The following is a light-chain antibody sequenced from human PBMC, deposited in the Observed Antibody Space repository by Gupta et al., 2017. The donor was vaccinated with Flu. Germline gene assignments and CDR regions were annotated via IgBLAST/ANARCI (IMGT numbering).Light chain of an antibody. Sequence: GSSNIGAGYGVYWYQQLPQTAPKLLFFGHSNRPSGVPGRFSDSKSGTSASLAITGLQAEDEADYYCQSYDSSLNTWVFGSGTKVTVL. J-gene: IGLJ1*01. CDR1: SSNIGAGYG. CDR2: GHS. V-gene: IGLV1-40*01. CDR3: QSYDSSLNTWV.